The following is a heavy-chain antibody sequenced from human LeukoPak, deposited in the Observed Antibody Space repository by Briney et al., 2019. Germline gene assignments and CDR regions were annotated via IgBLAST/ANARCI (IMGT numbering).Heavy chain of an antibody. CDR1: GYSISSGYY. D-gene: IGHD3-22*01. CDR3: ARADSNYYYYYMDV. Sequence: ASETLSLTCAVSGYSISSGYYWGWIRQPPGKGLEWIGSIYHSGSTYYNPSLKSRVTISVDTSKNQFSLKLSSVTAADTAVYYCARADSNYYYYYMDVWGKGTTVTVSS. J-gene: IGHJ6*03. CDR2: IYHSGST. V-gene: IGHV4-38-2*01.